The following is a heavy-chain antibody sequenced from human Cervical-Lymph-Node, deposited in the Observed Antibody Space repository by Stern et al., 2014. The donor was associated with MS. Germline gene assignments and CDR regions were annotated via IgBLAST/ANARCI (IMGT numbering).Heavy chain of an antibody. CDR1: GVSISSAGYY. CDR3: ARDSDSDGTY. J-gene: IGHJ4*02. V-gene: IGHV4-31*03. CDR2: IYYSGRT. Sequence: QVQLQESGPGLVKPSETLSLTCTVSGVSISSAGYYWSWIRQLPGKGLEWIGYIYYSGRTYYNPSLKSRPTISLDTSKNQFSLTLTSVTAADTAVYYCARDSDSDGTYWGQGTLVTVSS. D-gene: IGHD1-1*01.